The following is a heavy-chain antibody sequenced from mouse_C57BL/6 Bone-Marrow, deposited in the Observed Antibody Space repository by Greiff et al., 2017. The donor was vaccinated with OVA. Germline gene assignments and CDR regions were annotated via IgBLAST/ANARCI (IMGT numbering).Heavy chain of an antibody. CDR2: ISSGSSTI. CDR3: ARGLGVPFDD. J-gene: IGHJ2*01. V-gene: IGHV5-17*01. D-gene: IGHD3-2*02. CDR1: GFTFSDYG. Sequence: EVQLVESGGGLVKPGGSLKLSCAASGFTFSDYGMHWVRQAPEKGLEWVAYISSGSSTIYYADTVTGRFTISRDNAKNTLFLQMTSLRSEDTAMYYCARGLGVPFDDWGQGTTLTVSS.